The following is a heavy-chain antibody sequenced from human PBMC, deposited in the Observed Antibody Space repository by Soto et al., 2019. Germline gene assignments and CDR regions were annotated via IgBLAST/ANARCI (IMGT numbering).Heavy chain of an antibody. V-gene: IGHV1-18*01. CDR3: ARGGFYDIFWGKLTHSGWAV. CDR2: ISPYNDYT. D-gene: IGHD3-9*01. J-gene: IGHJ6*04. CDR1: GYTFIRYG. Sequence: ASVKVSCKASGYTFIRYGITWVRQAPGQGLEWLGWISPYNDYTIYAQKLQGRVTLTTDTSTRTVHMEVRGLKSDDTAVYYCARGGFYDIFWGKLTHSGWAVWGKGPWVTVPS.